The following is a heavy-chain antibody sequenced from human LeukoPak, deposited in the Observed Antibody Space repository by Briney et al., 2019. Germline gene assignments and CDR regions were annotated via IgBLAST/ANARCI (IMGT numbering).Heavy chain of an antibody. D-gene: IGHD3-10*01. V-gene: IGHV4-39*07. J-gene: IGHJ4*02. CDR2: INHSGST. CDR1: GGSISSSSYY. CDR3: ARGYYGSGSQNFDY. Sequence: PSETLSLTCTVSGGSISSSSYYWSWIRQPPGKGLEWIGEINHSGSTNYNPSLKSRVTISVDTSKNQFSLKLSSVTAADTAVYYCARGYYGSGSQNFDYWGQGTLVTVSS.